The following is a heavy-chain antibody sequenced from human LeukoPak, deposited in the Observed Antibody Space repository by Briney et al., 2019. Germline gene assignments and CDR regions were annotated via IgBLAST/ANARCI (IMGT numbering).Heavy chain of an antibody. CDR2: ISGSGGST. CDR3: AKAQQLVEAYYFDY. V-gene: IGHV3-23*01. D-gene: IGHD6-13*01. Sequence: PGGSLRLSCAASGLTFSSYAMSWVRQAPGKGLEWVSAISGSGGSTYYADSVKGRFTISRDNSKNTLYLQMNSLRAEDTAVYYCAKAQQLVEAYYFDYWGQGTLVTVSS. CDR1: GLTFSSYA. J-gene: IGHJ4*02.